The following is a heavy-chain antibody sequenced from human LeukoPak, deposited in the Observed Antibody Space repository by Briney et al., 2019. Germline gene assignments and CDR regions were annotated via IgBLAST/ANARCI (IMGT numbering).Heavy chain of an antibody. J-gene: IGHJ5*02. Sequence: GGSLRLSCAASGFTFSSYAMSWVRQAPGKGLEWVSAISGSGGSTYYADSVKGRFTISRDNSKNTLYQQMNSLRAEDTAVYYCAKDGRIAVAGTLGGDWFDPWGQGTLVTVSS. V-gene: IGHV3-23*01. D-gene: IGHD6-19*01. CDR1: GFTFSSYA. CDR2: ISGSGGST. CDR3: AKDGRIAVAGTLGGDWFDP.